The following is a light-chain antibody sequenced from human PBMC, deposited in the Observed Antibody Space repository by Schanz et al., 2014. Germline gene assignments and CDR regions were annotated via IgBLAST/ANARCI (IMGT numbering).Light chain of an antibody. CDR1: QDISNY. J-gene: IGKJ3*01. CDR2: ASS. V-gene: IGKV1-39*01. CDR3: QQSNSVPFT. Sequence: DIQMTQSPSSLSASVGDRVTITCQASQDISNYLNWYQQKPGKAPKLLIYASSYLQNGVPSRFSGSGSGTAFTLTIISLQAEDFATYYYQQSNSVPFTFGPGTKVDFK.